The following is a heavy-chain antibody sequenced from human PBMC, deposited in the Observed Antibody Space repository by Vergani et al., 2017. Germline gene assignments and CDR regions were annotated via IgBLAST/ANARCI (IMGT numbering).Heavy chain of an antibody. Sequence: QVQLQESGPGLVKPSETLSLTCTVSGGSISSYYWSWIRQPPGKGLEWIGYIYYSGSTNYNPSLKSRVTISVDTSKNQFSLKLSSVTAADTAVYYCARDLGGWLPSFDYWGQGTLVTVSS. CDR1: GGSISSYY. J-gene: IGHJ4*02. V-gene: IGHV4-59*01. CDR3: ARDLGGWLPSFDY. CDR2: IYYSGST. D-gene: IGHD6-19*01.